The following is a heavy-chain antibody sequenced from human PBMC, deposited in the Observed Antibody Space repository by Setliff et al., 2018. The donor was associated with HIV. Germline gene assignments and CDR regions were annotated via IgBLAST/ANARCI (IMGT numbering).Heavy chain of an antibody. CDR1: GFSLTTTGMC. V-gene: IGHV2-70*11. CDR3: ARIKGSWYVDY. D-gene: IGHD6-13*01. CDR2: IDWDDDE. J-gene: IGHJ4*02. Sequence: SGPTLVNPTQTLTLTCTFSGFSLTTTGMCVTWIRQPPGKALEWLARIDWDDDEYYSTSLKARLTISKDTSKNQVALTMTNMDPVDTATYYCARIKGSWYVDYWGQGTLVTVSS.